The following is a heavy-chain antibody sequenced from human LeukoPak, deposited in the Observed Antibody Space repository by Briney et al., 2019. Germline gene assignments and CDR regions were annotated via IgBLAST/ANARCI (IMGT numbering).Heavy chain of an antibody. Sequence: PGGSLRLSCGASGFTFTTYGMHWVRQAPGKGLEWVTIISYDGSDTYYADSVKGRFTISRDNSKNTLYLQMNSLRAEDTAVYYCARRGYDILTPSGWGQGTLVTVSS. CDR1: GFTFTTYG. V-gene: IGHV3-30*03. D-gene: IGHD3-9*01. CDR3: ARRGYDILTPSG. CDR2: ISYDGSDT. J-gene: IGHJ4*02.